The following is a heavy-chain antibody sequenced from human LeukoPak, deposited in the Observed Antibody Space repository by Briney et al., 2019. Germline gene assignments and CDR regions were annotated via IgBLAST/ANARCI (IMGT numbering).Heavy chain of an antibody. CDR2: MNPNSGNT. CDR3: ARRVYDFWSGYYLHMDV. V-gene: IGHV1-8*02. Sequence: ASVKVSCKASGYTFAGYFIHWVRQAPGQGLEWMGWMNPNSGNTGYAQKFQGRVTMTRNTSISTAYMELSSLRSEDTAVYYCARRVYDFWSGYYLHMDVWGKGTTVTVSS. J-gene: IGHJ6*03. D-gene: IGHD3-3*01. CDR1: GYTFAGYF.